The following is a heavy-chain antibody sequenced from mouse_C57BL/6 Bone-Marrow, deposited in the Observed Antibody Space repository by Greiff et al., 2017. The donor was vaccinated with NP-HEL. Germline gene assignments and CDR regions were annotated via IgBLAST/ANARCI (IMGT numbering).Heavy chain of an antibody. CDR3: GRNNYNNDIGLAMGY. V-gene: IGHV5-4*01. Sequence: EVHLVEPGGGLVKPGGSLKLSCAASGFTFSSYAMSWVRQTPEKRLEWVATISDGGRYPYYPANVKGRFTISRANAKHHLYLQMSHLKSEDTATCYCGRNNYNNDIGLAMGYWGQGTSVTVSS. J-gene: IGHJ4*01. CDR2: ISDGGRYP. CDR1: GFTFSSYA. D-gene: IGHD2-12*01.